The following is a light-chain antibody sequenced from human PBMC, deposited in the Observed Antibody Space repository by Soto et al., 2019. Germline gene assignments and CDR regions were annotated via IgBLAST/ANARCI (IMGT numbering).Light chain of an antibody. J-gene: IGKJ2*01. CDR1: HSVSSTY. Sequence: EIVLTQSPGTLSLSPGERATLSCRAIHSVSSTYLAWYQQKPGQAPRLLIYGASSRATGIPDRFSGSGSGTDFTLTISRLEPEDFAVYYCQQYGSSPPYTFGQGTKLEIK. V-gene: IGKV3-20*01. CDR3: QQYGSSPPYT. CDR2: GAS.